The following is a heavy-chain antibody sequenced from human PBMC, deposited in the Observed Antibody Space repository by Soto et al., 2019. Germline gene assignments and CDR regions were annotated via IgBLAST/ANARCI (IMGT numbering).Heavy chain of an antibody. Sequence: SATLCLTCTVSGLSISSISYYGGWIRQPPGKGLEWIGSIYYSGSTYYNPSLKSRVTISVDTSKNQFSLKLSSVTAADTAVYYCARRLYYDSSGFEGGGMDVWGQGTTVS. CDR3: ARRLYYDSSGFEGGGMDV. V-gene: IGHV4-39*01. J-gene: IGHJ6*02. D-gene: IGHD3-22*01. CDR2: IYYSGST. CDR1: GLSISSISYY.